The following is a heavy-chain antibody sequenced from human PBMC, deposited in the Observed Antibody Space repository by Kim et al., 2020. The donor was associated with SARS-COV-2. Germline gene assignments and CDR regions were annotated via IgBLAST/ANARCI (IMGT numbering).Heavy chain of an antibody. Sequence: YYNPPLKSRVTISGDTSKNQFSLKLSSVTAADTAVYYCARGYFDWLLFDYWGQGTLVTVSS. J-gene: IGHJ4*02. D-gene: IGHD3-9*01. V-gene: IGHV4-31*02. CDR3: ARGYFDWLLFDY.